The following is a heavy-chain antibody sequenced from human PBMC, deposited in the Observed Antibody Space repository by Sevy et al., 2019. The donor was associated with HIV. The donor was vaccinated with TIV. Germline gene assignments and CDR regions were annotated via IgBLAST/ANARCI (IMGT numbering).Heavy chain of an antibody. Sequence: GGSLRLSCAASGFTFDDYTMHWDRQAPGKGLEWVSLISWDGGSTYYADSVKGRFTISRDNSKNSLYLQMNSLRTEDTALYYCAREDSSSSQLGAFDIWGQGTMVTVSS. J-gene: IGHJ3*02. CDR1: GFTFDDYT. CDR2: ISWDGGST. V-gene: IGHV3-43*01. CDR3: AREDSSSSQLGAFDI. D-gene: IGHD6-6*01.